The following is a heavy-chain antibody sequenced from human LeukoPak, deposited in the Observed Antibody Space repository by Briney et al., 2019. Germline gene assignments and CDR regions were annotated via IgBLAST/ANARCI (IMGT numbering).Heavy chain of an antibody. J-gene: IGHJ4*02. CDR1: GYTFTSYG. D-gene: IGHD3-22*01. Sequence: ASVKVSCKASGYTFTSYGISWVRQAPGQGLEWMGWISAYNGNTNYAQKLQGRVTMTTDTSTSTAYMELRSLRSDDTAVYYCARGPRYYDSSGSVDYWGQGTLVTVSS. V-gene: IGHV1-18*01. CDR3: ARGPRYYDSSGSVDY. CDR2: ISAYNGNT.